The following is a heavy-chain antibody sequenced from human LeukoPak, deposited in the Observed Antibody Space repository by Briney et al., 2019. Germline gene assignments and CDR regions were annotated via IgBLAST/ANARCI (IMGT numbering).Heavy chain of an antibody. V-gene: IGHV4-59*01. J-gene: IGHJ4*02. CDR1: GGSISSYY. CDR2: IYYSGST. D-gene: IGHD5-24*01. Sequence: SETLSLTCTVSGGSISSYYWSWIPQPPGKGLEWIGYIYYSGSTNYNPSLKSRVTISVDTSKNQFSLKLSSVTTADTAVYYSARGDGYNWRYFDYWGQGTLVTVSS. CDR3: ARGDGYNWRYFDY.